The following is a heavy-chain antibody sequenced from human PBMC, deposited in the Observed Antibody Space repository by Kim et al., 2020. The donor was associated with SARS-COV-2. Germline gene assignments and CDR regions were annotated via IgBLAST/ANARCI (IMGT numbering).Heavy chain of an antibody. Sequence: SETLSLTCAVYGGSFSGYYWSWIRQPPGKGLEWIGEINHSGSTNYNPSLKSRVTISVDTSKNQFSLKLSSVSAADTAVYYCARGGYGMDVWGQGTTVTVSS. CDR2: INHSGST. J-gene: IGHJ6*02. CDR1: GGSFSGYY. V-gene: IGHV4-34*01. CDR3: ARGGYGMDV.